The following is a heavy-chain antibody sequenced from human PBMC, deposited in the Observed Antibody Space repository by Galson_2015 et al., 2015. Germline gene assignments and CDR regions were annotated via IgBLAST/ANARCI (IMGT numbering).Heavy chain of an antibody. J-gene: IGHJ4*02. CDR1: GFTFSGYY. D-gene: IGHD3-16*02. Sequence: SLRLSCAASGFTFSGYYMSWLRQAPGKGLEWISYINSSGTTIYYADPVKGRFTISRDNAKNSLSLQMDSLRAEDTAVYYCARLASGLRLGELSLYGGFFDYWGRGTLVTVSS. V-gene: IGHV3-11*01. CDR3: ARLASGLRLGELSLYGGFFDY. CDR2: INSSGTTI.